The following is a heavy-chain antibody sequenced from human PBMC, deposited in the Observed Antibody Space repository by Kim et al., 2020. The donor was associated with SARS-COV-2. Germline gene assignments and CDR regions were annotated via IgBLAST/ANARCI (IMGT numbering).Heavy chain of an antibody. CDR1: GGTFSSYA. J-gene: IGHJ4*02. Sequence: SVKVSCKASGGTFSSYAISWVRQAPGQGLEWMGGIIPIFGTANYAQKFQGRVTITADESTSTAYMELSSLRSEDTAVYYCARDPGDGDYFDYWGQGTLVTVSS. CDR2: IIPIFGTA. CDR3: ARDPGDGDYFDY. D-gene: IGHD3-16*01. V-gene: IGHV1-69*13.